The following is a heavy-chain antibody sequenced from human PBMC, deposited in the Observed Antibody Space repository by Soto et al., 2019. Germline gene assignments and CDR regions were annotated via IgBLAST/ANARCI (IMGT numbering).Heavy chain of an antibody. V-gene: IGHV4-39*01. Sequence: PSETLSLTCTVSGGSISSSSYYWGWIRQPPGKGLEWIGSLYHTGSTYYNPSLKRRVTISVDTSKNQFSLKPNSVTAADTAVFYCARHQYSRASYNWFGPWGRGTLVTVSS. CDR2: LYHTGST. J-gene: IGHJ5*01. D-gene: IGHD2-15*01. CDR1: GGSISSSSYY. CDR3: ARHQYSRASYNWFGP.